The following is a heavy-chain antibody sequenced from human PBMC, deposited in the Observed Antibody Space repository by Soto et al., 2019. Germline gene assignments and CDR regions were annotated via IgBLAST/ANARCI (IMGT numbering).Heavy chain of an antibody. D-gene: IGHD2-2*01. CDR3: ARLQEDIVVVPAATSPMDV. Sequence: ASVKVSCTASGYTFTSYGISWVRQAPGQGLEWMGWISAYNGNTNYAQKLQGRVTMTTDTSTSTAYMELRSLRSDDTAVYYCARLQEDIVVVPAATSPMDVWGKGTTVTVSS. J-gene: IGHJ6*03. V-gene: IGHV1-18*01. CDR1: GYTFTSYG. CDR2: ISAYNGNT.